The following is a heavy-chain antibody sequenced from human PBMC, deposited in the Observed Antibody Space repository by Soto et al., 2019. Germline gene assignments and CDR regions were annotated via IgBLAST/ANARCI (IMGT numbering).Heavy chain of an antibody. CDR3: AGRGIAVAGTSYYYYGMDV. J-gene: IGHJ6*02. D-gene: IGHD6-19*01. V-gene: IGHV4-34*01. CDR1: GGSFSGYY. CDR2: INHSGST. Sequence: SETLSLTCAVYGGSFSGYYWSWIRQPPGKGLEWIGEINHSGSTNYNPSLKSRVTISVDTSKNQFSLKLSSVTAADTAVYYCAGRGIAVAGTSYYYYGMDVWGQGTTVTVYS.